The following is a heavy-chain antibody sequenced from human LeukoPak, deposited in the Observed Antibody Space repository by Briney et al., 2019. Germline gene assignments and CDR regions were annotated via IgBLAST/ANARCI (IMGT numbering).Heavy chain of an antibody. V-gene: IGHV3-23*01. Sequence: PGGSLRLSCAASGFTFCSYAMSWVRQAPGKGLEWVSAISGSGGSTYYADSVKGRFTISRDNSKNTLYLQMNSLRAEDTAAFYCGRGRPRGYSGYVIDYWGQGTPITVSS. D-gene: IGHD5-12*01. CDR1: GFTFCSYA. J-gene: IGHJ4*02. CDR2: ISGSGGST. CDR3: GRGRPRGYSGYVIDY.